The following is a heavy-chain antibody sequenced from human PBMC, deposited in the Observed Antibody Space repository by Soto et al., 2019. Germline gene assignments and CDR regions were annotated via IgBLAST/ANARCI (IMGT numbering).Heavy chain of an antibody. CDR1: GFTFSSDW. J-gene: IGHJ4*02. V-gene: IGHV3-74*01. CDR2: INTDGSDT. Sequence: GGSLRLSCAASGFTFSSDWMHWVRQAPGKGLVWVSRINTDGSDTSYADSVKGRFTISRDNAKNMLYLQMNSLRDEDTAVYYCARDTSNRWELHWGQGTLVTVSS. D-gene: IGHD1-26*01. CDR3: ARDTSNRWELH.